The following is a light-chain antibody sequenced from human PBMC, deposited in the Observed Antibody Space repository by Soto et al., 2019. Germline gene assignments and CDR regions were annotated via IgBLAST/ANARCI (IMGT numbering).Light chain of an antibody. CDR2: DVS. Sequence: QSALTQPASVYGSPGQSISISCTGTSSDVGGYNYVSWYQQHPGKAPKLMIYDVSNRPSGVSNRFSGSKSGNTASLTISGLQAEDEADYYCSSYTSSSTLMVFGGGTTLTVL. J-gene: IGLJ2*01. CDR1: SSDVGGYNY. V-gene: IGLV2-14*01. CDR3: SSYTSSSTLMV.